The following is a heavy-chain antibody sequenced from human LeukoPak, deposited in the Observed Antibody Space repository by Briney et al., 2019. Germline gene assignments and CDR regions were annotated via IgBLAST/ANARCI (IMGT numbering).Heavy chain of an antibody. D-gene: IGHD6-25*01. CDR2: IYNDGST. J-gene: IGHJ4*02. CDR3: ARDSAFSAYAY. V-gene: IGHV3-66*01. CDR1: GFSVSSDY. Sequence: PGGSLRLSCLGSGFSVSSDYMSWVRQAPGGGPEWVAIIYNDGSTYYAKSVEGRFSIYRDSHKNTVYLQMRSLRGDDTAIYYCARDSAFSAYAYWGQGTQVTVSS.